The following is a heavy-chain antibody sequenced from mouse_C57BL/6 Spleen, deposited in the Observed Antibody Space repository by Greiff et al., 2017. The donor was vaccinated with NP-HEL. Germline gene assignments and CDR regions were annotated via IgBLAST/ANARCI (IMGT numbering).Heavy chain of an antibody. CDR3: AKKLGGPYYAMDY. J-gene: IGHJ4*01. Sequence: QVQLKESGPGLVQPSQSLSITCTVSGFSLTSYGVHWVRQPPGKGLEWLGVIWSGGSTDYNAAFISRLSISKDNSKSQVFFKMNSLQADDTAIYYCAKKLGGPYYAMDYWGQGTSVTVSS. CDR1: GFSLTSYG. D-gene: IGHD3-3*01. CDR2: IWSGGST. V-gene: IGHV2-4*01.